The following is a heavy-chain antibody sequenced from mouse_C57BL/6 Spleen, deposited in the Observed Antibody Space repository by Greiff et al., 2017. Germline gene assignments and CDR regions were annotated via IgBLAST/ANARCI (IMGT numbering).Heavy chain of an antibody. J-gene: IGHJ4*01. CDR1: GYAFSSYW. Sequence: QVQLQQSGAELVKPGASVKISCKASGYAFSSYWMNWVKQRPGKGLEWIGQIYPGDGDTNYNGKFKGKATLTADESSNTAYMQLSSLTSEDSAVYFCARDGSSYYAMDYWGQGTSVTVSS. V-gene: IGHV1-80*01. CDR3: ARDGSSYYAMDY. D-gene: IGHD1-1*01. CDR2: IYPGDGDT.